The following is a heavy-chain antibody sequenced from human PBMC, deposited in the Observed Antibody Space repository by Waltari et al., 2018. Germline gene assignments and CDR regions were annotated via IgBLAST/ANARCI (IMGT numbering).Heavy chain of an antibody. CDR1: GFTFSSYE. D-gene: IGHD3-10*01. CDR2: FEPEDGET. J-gene: IGHJ4*02. CDR3: ATTGDVDY. Sequence: VQLVESGGGLVQPGGSLRLSCAASGFTFSSYEMNWVRQAPGKGLEWMGGFEPEDGETIYAQKFQGGVTMTDDTSTDTAYMELSSLRSEDTAVYYCATTGDVDYWGQGTLVTVSS. V-gene: IGHV1-24*01.